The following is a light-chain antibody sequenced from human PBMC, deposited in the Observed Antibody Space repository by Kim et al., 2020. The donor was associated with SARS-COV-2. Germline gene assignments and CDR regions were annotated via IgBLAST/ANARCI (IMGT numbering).Light chain of an antibody. CDR2: DAS. CDR1: QSVDSY. Sequence: EIVLTQSPATLSLSPGERASLSCRASQSVDSYLAWYQQKPGQAPRLLIYDASNRATGIPARFSGSGSGRDFTLTIRSLEPEDFAIYYCQQRKNWPYTFGQGTKLEIK. V-gene: IGKV3-11*02. J-gene: IGKJ2*01. CDR3: QQRKNWPYT.